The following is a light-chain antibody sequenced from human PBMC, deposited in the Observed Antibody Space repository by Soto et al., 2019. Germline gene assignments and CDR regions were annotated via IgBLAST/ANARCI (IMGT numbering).Light chain of an antibody. CDR1: QSVSSK. Sequence: EIVMTQSPATLSVSPGERATLSCRASQSVSSKLAWYQQKPGQAPRPLIYGASTRATGIPARFSGSGSGTDFTLTISSLQSEDFAVYYCHQYNNWPLTFGGWTKVEIK. V-gene: IGKV3-15*01. CDR2: GAS. J-gene: IGKJ4*01. CDR3: HQYNNWPLT.